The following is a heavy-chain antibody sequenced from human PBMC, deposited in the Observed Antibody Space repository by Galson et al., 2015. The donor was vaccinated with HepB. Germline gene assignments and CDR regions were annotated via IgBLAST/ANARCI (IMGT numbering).Heavy chain of an antibody. Sequence: SLRLSCAASGFTVSSNYMSWVRQAPGKGLEWVSVIYSGGSTYYADSVKGRFTISRDNSKNTLYLQMNSLRAEDTAVYYCARVARVTLNDAFDIWGQGTMVTVSS. CDR2: IYSGGST. CDR3: ARVARVTLNDAFDI. J-gene: IGHJ3*02. V-gene: IGHV3-66*02. D-gene: IGHD2-15*01. CDR1: GFTVSSNY.